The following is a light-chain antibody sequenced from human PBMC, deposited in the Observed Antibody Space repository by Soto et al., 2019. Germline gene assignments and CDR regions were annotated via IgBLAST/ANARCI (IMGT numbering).Light chain of an antibody. CDR3: QVWDSSSDHVV. V-gene: IGLV3-21*04. J-gene: IGLJ2*01. CDR2: YDS. Sequence: YELTQPPSVSVAPGKTARITCGGNNIGSKSLHWYQQKPGQAPVLVIYYDSDRPSGIPERFSASNSGNTATLTISRVEAGDEADYYCQVWDSSSDHVVFGGGTKLTVL. CDR1: NIGSKS.